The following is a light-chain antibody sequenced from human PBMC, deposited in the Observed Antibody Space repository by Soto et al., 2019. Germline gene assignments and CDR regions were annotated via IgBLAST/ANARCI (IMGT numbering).Light chain of an antibody. J-gene: IGKJ5*01. CDR3: QQGFMTPPYT. V-gene: IGKV1-39*01. CDR1: QSISSW. CDR2: TAS. Sequence: DIQMTQSPSTLSASVGDRVTITCRASQSISSWLAWYQQKPGKAPKLLIATASTLQSGVPSRFSGSGSGTDFTLSISSLQPEDIAIYFCQQGFMTPPYTFGQGTRREIK.